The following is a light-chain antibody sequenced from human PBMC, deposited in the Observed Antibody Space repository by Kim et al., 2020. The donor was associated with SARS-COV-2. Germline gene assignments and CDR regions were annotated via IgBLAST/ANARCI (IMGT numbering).Light chain of an antibody. CDR1: NNGSKK. V-gene: IGLV3-9*01. CDR3: QVWDSSTV. CDR2: RES. Sequence: VALGQTARITCGGKNNGSKKVHWYQQKPGQAPVLVIYRESNRPAGIPERFSGANSGNTATLTISRAQAGDEADYYCQVWDSSTVFGGGTQLTVL. J-gene: IGLJ2*01.